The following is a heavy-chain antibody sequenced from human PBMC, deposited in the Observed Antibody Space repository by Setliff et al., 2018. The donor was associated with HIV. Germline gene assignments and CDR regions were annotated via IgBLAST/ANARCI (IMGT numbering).Heavy chain of an antibody. D-gene: IGHD2-15*01. CDR2: IHTSGTT. V-gene: IGHV4-4*08. CDR1: GDSSSNDY. J-gene: IGHJ6*03. Sequence: SETLSLTCTVSGDSSSNDYWTWVRRPPGKGLEWIGNIHTSGTTKYNPSLNSRVTISVDMSKSQFSLRLSSVTAADTAMYYCAREYYRSGGYYSGWKYYYMDVWGKGTTVTVSS. CDR3: AREYYRSGGYYSGWKYYYMDV.